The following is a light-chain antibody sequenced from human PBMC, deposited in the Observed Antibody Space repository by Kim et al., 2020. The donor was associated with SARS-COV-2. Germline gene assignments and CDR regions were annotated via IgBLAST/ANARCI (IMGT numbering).Light chain of an antibody. CDR1: VLAKKY. CDR3: YSAADNNGV. J-gene: IGLJ3*02. CDR2: KDS. V-gene: IGLV3-27*01. Sequence: SVSPGQTARITCSGDVLAKKYARWYQQKPGQAPVLVIYKDSERPSVIPERFSGSSSGTTVTLTISGAQVEDEADYYCYSAADNNGVFGGGTQLTVL.